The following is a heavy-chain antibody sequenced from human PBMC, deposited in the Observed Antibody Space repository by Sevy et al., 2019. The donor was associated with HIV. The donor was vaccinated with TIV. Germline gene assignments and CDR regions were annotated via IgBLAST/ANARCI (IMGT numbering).Heavy chain of an antibody. J-gene: IGHJ5*02. CDR2: ISAYNGNT. CDR3: ARVPNIVVVVAATSRFDP. V-gene: IGHV1-18*01. Sequence: ASVKVSCKASGYTFTRYGISWVRQAPGQGLEWMGWISAYNGNTNYAQKLQGRVTMTTDTSTSTAYMELRSLRSDDTAVYYCARVPNIVVVVAATSRFDPWGQGTLVTVSS. CDR1: GYTFTRYG. D-gene: IGHD2-15*01.